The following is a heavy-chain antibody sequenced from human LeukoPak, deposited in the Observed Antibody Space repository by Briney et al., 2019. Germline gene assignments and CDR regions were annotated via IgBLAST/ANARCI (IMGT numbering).Heavy chain of an antibody. D-gene: IGHD4-17*01. CDR1: GYTFTSYY. J-gene: IGHJ6*02. V-gene: IGHV1-46*01. CDR3: ARARAVTTYYYYGMDV. Sequence: ASVKVSCKASGYTFTSYYMHWVRQAPGQGLEWMGIINPSGGSTSYVQKFQGRVTMTRDTSTSTVYMELSSLRSEDTAVYYCARARAVTTYYYYGMDVWGQGTTVTVSS. CDR2: INPSGGST.